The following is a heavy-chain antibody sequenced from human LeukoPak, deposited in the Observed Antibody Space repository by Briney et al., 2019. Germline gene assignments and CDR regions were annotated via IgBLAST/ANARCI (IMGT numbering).Heavy chain of an antibody. Sequence: ASVKVSCKAPGYTFTGYYMHWVRQAPGQGLEWMGWINPNSGGTNYAQKFQGRVTMTRDTSISTAYMELSRLRSDDTAVYYCARGQYGDYGYGVPDNWGQGTLVTVSS. CDR1: GYTFTGYY. V-gene: IGHV1-2*02. CDR2: INPNSGGT. D-gene: IGHD2-21*01. CDR3: ARGQYGDYGYGVPDN. J-gene: IGHJ4*02.